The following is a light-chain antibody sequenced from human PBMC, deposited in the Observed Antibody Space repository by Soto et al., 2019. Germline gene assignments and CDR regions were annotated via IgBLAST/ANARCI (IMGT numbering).Light chain of an antibody. CDR1: SGSVSTGYH. CDR3: VLYMGGGPYV. CDR2: STN. J-gene: IGLJ1*01. Sequence: QTVVTQEPSFSVSPGGTVTLTCGLTSGSVSTGYHPSWYQQTPGQAPRTLIYSTNTRSSGVPDRFSGSILGNKAALTIAGAQEDDESDYYWVLYMGGGPYVFGTGTKLPVL. V-gene: IGLV8-61*01.